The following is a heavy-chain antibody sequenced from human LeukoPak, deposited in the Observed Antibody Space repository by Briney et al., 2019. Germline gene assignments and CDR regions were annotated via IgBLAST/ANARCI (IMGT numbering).Heavy chain of an antibody. CDR3: ARDSKDVDYDSSGYSDDAFDI. J-gene: IGHJ3*02. V-gene: IGHV3-11*05. Sequence: GGSLRLSCAASGFTFSDYYMSWIRQAPGKGLEWVSYISSSSSYTNYADSVKGRFTISRDNAKNSLYLQMNSLRAEDTAVYYCARDSKDVDYDSSGYSDDAFDIWGQGTMVTVSS. CDR1: GFTFSDYY. CDR2: ISSSSSYT. D-gene: IGHD3-22*01.